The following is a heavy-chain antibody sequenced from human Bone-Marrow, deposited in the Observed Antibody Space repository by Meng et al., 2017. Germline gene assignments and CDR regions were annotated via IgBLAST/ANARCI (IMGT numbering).Heavy chain of an antibody. CDR1: GYTFTGYY. D-gene: IGHD5-18*01. V-gene: IGHV1-2*06. J-gene: IGHJ4*02. CDR3: ARGPDVDTARGDY. Sequence: QVQMVQSGAEVKKPGASVKVSCKASGYTFTGYYMNWVRQAPGQGLEWMGRINPNSGGTNYAQKFQGRVTMTRDTSISTAYMELSRLRSDDTAVYYCARGPDVDTARGDYWGQGTLVTVSS. CDR2: INPNSGGT.